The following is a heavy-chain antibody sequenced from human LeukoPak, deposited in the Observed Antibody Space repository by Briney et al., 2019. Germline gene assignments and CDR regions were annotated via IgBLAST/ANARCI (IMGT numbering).Heavy chain of an antibody. CDR3: AKPQGYSSGRTLLAFDY. D-gene: IGHD6-19*01. CDR2: ISYDGTKK. Sequence: PGGSLRLSCTAPGFIFSSYGMHWVRQAPGKGLEWVAVISYDGTKKYYADSVKGRFTISRDNSKNTLYLQMNSLRAEDTAVYYCAKPQGYSSGRTLLAFDYWGQGTLVTVSS. V-gene: IGHV3-30*18. CDR1: GFIFSSYG. J-gene: IGHJ4*02.